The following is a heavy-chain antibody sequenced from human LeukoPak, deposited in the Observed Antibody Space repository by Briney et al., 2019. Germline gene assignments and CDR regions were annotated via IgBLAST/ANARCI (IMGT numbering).Heavy chain of an antibody. CDR2: ISGSGGSA. V-gene: IGHV3-23*01. D-gene: IGHD3-3*01. Sequence: GGSLRLSCAASGFTFSSYAMSWVRQAPGKGLEWVSAISGSGGSAYYADSVKGRFTIARDNAKNSVYLEMNSLRADDTAVYYCARSARLMKGVVEVTALDDWGQGTLVTVSS. CDR1: GFTFSSYA. J-gene: IGHJ4*02. CDR3: ARSARLMKGVVEVTALDD.